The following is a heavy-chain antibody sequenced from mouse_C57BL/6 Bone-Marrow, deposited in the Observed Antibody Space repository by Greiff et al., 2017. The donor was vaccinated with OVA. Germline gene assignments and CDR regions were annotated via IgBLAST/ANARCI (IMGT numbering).Heavy chain of an antibody. CDR1: GFTFSDYY. CDR3: ARHRDWAFAY. Sequence: EVNLVESGGGLVQPGGSLKLSCAASGFTFSDYYMYWVRQTPEKRLEWVAYISNGGGSTYYPDTVKGRFTISRDNAKNTLYLQMSRLKSEDTAMYYCARHRDWAFAYWGQGTLVTVSA. D-gene: IGHD4-1*01. V-gene: IGHV5-12*01. CDR2: ISNGGGST. J-gene: IGHJ3*01.